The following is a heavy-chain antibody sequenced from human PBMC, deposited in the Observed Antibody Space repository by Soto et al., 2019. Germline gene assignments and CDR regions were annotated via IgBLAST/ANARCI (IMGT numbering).Heavy chain of an antibody. D-gene: IGHD1-26*01. Sequence: ASVKVSCKASGYTFTSYAMNWVRQAPGQGLEWMGWINTNTGNPTYAQGFTGRFVFSLDTSVSTAYLQISSLKAEDTAVYYCARVCPRALLHGSYSPFDIWGQGTMVTVSS. J-gene: IGHJ3*02. CDR2: INTNTGNP. CDR3: ARVCPRALLHGSYSPFDI. V-gene: IGHV7-4-1*02. CDR1: GYTFTSYA.